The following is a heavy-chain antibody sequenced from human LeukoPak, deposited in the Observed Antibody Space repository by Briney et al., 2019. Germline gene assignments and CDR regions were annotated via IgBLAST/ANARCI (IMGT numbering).Heavy chain of an antibody. CDR2: ISGSGGST. V-gene: IGHV3-23*01. J-gene: IGHJ6*03. CDR1: GFTFSSYA. Sequence: GGSLRLSCAASGFTFSSYAMSWVRQAPGKGLEWVSAISGSGGSTYYADSVKGRFTISRDNSKNTLYLQMNSLRAEDTAVYYCAKGGLRLYYYYMDVWGKGTTVTISS. D-gene: IGHD4-17*01. CDR3: AKGGLRLYYYYMDV.